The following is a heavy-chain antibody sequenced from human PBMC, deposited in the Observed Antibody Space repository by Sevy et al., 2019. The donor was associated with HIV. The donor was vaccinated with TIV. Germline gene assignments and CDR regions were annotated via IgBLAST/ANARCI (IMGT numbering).Heavy chain of an antibody. J-gene: IGHJ6*02. Sequence: ASVKVSCRASGYTFTTYDINWVRQATGQGLEWMGWMSANSGNTGYAQRFQGRITMTRDTATRTAYMELSSLGAEDTAVYYCARFLSTGYYHYYAMDVWGQGTTVTVSS. CDR2: MSANSGNT. V-gene: IGHV1-8*01. CDR3: ARFLSTGYYHYYAMDV. CDR1: GYTFTTYD. D-gene: IGHD2-2*01.